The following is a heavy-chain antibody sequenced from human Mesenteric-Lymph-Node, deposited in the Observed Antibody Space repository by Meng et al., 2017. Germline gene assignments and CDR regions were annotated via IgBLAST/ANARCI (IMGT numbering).Heavy chain of an antibody. Sequence: GESLKISCAASGFTLSDHYIDWVRQTPGKGLEWIGRSRNTARSYTTEYAASVKGRFSISRDDSKNSLYLQMNSLKAEDTAVYYCAKQSGWLNDYWGQGTLVTVSS. V-gene: IGHV3-72*01. CDR3: AKQSGWLNDY. CDR2: SRNTARSYTT. J-gene: IGHJ4*02. D-gene: IGHD5-12*01. CDR1: GFTLSDHY.